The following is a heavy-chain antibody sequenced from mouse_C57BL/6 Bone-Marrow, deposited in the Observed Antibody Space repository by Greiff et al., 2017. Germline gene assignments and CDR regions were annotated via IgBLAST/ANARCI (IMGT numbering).Heavy chain of an antibody. V-gene: IGHV2-2*01. Sequence: VQLVESGPGLVQPSQSLSITCTVSGFSLTSYGVHWVRQSPGKGLEWLGVIWSGGSTDYNAAFISRLSISKDNSKSQVFFKMNSLQADDTAIYYCARGNYDYDGPYYAMDYWGQGTSVTVSS. CDR2: IWSGGST. CDR3: ARGNYDYDGPYYAMDY. J-gene: IGHJ4*01. CDR1: GFSLTSYG. D-gene: IGHD2-4*01.